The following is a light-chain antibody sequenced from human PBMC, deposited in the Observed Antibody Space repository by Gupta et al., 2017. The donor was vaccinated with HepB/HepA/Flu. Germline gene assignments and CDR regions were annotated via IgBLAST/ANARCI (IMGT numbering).Light chain of an antibody. CDR1: QSVSNSY. Sequence: EIVLTQSPGTLSLSPGERATLSCRASQSVSNSYLAWYQQKPGQAPRLLIYGTSSRATGIPDRFSGSESGTDFTLTISRREPEDFAVYYCQQYGSSLMCSFGQGTKLEIK. CDR3: QQYGSSLMCS. J-gene: IGKJ2*04. V-gene: IGKV3-20*01. CDR2: GTS.